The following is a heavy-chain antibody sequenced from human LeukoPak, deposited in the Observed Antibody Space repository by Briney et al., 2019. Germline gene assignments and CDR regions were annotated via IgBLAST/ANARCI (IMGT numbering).Heavy chain of an antibody. D-gene: IGHD6-19*01. CDR2: TDHRRTI. CDR3: ARGNSGWYDYFDY. V-gene: IGHV4-30-2*01. CDR1: GGSISSVGYC. J-gene: IGHJ4*02. Sequence: PSQSLSLTCAVAGGSISSVGYCWSWILHPPGNGLDGIGYTDHRRTIYYNPSLKSRVTISVDRSQNQFSLKLSSVTAADTAVYYCARGNSGWYDYFDYWGQGTLVTVSS.